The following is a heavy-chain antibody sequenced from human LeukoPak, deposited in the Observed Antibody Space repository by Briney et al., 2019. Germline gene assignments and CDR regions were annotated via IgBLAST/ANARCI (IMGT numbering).Heavy chain of an antibody. V-gene: IGHV3-53*01. D-gene: IGHD3-10*01. CDR2: IYTGGNT. Sequence: GGSLRLSCAASGFTVDSNYLSWVRQAPGKGLEWVSTIYTGGNTYYAASVKGRFTISRDFSKNTVFLHMNSLRAEDTAMYYCARDGWFGELDKDHFDYWGQGTLVTVSS. CDR3: ARDGWFGELDKDHFDY. J-gene: IGHJ4*02. CDR1: GFTVDSNY.